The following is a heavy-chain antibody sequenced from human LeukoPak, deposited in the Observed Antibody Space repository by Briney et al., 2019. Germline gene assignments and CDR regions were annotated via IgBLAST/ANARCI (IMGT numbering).Heavy chain of an antibody. CDR1: GFTFSSYA. J-gene: IGHJ5*02. D-gene: IGHD3-10*01. CDR2: ISYDGSNK. CDR3: ARDLRYYYGSGSFKT. Sequence: PGGSLRLSCAASGFTFSSYAMHWVRQAPGKGLEWVAVISYDGSNKYYADSVKGRFTISRDNSKNTLYLQMNSLRAEDTAVYYCARDLRYYYGSGSFKTWGQGTLVTVS. V-gene: IGHV3-30-3*01.